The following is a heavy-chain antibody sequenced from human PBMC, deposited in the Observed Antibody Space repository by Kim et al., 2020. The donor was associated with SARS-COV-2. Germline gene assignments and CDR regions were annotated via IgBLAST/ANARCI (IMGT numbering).Heavy chain of an antibody. CDR2: ISSSGSTI. CDR3: ARDRLVRGVIEDQFDY. D-gene: IGHD3-10*01. J-gene: IGHJ4*02. CDR1: GFTFSSYE. V-gene: IGHV3-48*03. Sequence: GGSLRLSCAASGFTFSSYEMNWVRQAPGKGLEWVSYISSSGSTIYYADSVKGRFTISRDNAKNSLYLQMNSLRAEDTAVYYCARDRLVRGVIEDQFDYWGQGTLVTVSS.